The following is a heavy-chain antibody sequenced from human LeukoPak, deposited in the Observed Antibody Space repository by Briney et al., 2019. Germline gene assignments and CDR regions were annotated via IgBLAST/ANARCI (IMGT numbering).Heavy chain of an antibody. D-gene: IGHD5-12*01. J-gene: IGHJ3*02. Sequence: SVTLSCKASGGTFSIYAISWVRLGPGPGLEWKGMIITIAGIANYAPTFQGRVTTTADKSTSTAFSQLRSPRTEDTAADYCAGNSWKWPPDAFDIWGQGAMATVCS. CDR2: IITIAGIA. CDR1: GGTFSIYA. CDR3: AGNSWKWPPDAFDI. V-gene: IGHV1-69*04.